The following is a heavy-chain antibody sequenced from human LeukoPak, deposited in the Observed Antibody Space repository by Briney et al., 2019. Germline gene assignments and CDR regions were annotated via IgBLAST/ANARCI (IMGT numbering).Heavy chain of an antibody. CDR1: GGSISSSNW. CDR2: IYHSGST. CDR3: ARARASSGWNDFDY. V-gene: IGHV4-4*02. J-gene: IGHJ4*02. D-gene: IGHD6-19*01. Sequence: ASETLSLTCAVSGGSISSSNWWSWVRQPPGKGLEWIGEIYHSGSTNYNPSLKSRVTISVDKSKNQFSLKLSSVTAADTAVYYCARARASSGWNDFDYWGQGTLVTVSS.